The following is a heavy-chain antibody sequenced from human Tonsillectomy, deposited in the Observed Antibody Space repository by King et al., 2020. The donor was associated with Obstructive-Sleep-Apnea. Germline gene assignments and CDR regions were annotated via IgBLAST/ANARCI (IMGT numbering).Heavy chain of an antibody. Sequence: DVQLVESGAEVKKPGESLKISCQGSGYSFTNFWIGWVRQMPGKGLEWMGTIYPGDSDTRYSPSFQGQVTISVDKSIDTAYLHWSSLKASDTAMYYCGRHLRVQGVPRDRYFDYWGQGALVTVSS. CDR2: IYPGDSDT. CDR1: GYSFTNFW. D-gene: IGHD3-10*01. CDR3: GRHLRVQGVPRDRYFDY. J-gene: IGHJ4*02. V-gene: IGHV5-51*01.